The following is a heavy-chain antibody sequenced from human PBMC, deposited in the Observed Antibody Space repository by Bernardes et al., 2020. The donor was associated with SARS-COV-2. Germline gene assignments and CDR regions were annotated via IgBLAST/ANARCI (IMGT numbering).Heavy chain of an antibody. V-gene: IGHV1-8*01. D-gene: IGHD3-3*01. J-gene: IGHJ1*01. Sequence: ASVKVSCQGSGYTFNTYDINWVRQAPGQGLEWMGWVNPRSGNTAYAQKFRDRVTMSRDTSTDTVYMELTSLTSEDTAMDYCARRRFLDFWGQGTLVTV. CDR3: ARRRFLDF. CDR1: GYTFNTYD. CDR2: VNPRSGNT.